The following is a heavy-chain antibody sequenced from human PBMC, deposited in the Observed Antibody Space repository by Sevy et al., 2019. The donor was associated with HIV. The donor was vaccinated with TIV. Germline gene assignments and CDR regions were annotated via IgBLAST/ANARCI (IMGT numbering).Heavy chain of an antibody. D-gene: IGHD4-4*01. V-gene: IGHV4-31*03. CDR2: IYYSGST. J-gene: IGHJ4*02. CDR3: ARWKGNDYSNTGRDYYFDY. Sequence: SETLSLTCTVSGGSISSGGYYWSWIRQHPGKGLEWIGYIYYSGSTYYNPSLKSRVTISVDTSKNQFSLKLSSVTAADTAVYYCARWKGNDYSNTGRDYYFDYWGQGTLVTVSS. CDR1: GGSISSGGYY.